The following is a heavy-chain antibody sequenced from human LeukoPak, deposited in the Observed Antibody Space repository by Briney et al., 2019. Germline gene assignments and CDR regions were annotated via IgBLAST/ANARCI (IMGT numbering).Heavy chain of an antibody. Sequence: GGSLRLSCAASGFSISNYGMHWVRQAPGKGLEWVAVISYDGSNKYYADSVKGRFTISRDNSKNTLYLQMYSLRAEDTAVYYCAREGDIVLMVYAIGWNFDYWGQGTLVTVSS. D-gene: IGHD2-8*01. CDR2: ISYDGSNK. CDR1: GFSISNYG. J-gene: IGHJ4*02. CDR3: AREGDIVLMVYAIGWNFDY. V-gene: IGHV3-30*03.